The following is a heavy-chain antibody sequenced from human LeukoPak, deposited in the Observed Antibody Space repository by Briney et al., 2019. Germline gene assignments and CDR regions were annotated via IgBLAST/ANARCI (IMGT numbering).Heavy chain of an antibody. V-gene: IGHV4-61*02. Sequence: SQTLSLTCTVSGGSISSGSYYWSWIRQPAGKGLEWIGRTYTSGSTNYNPSLKSRVTISVDTSKNQFSLKLSSVTAADTAVYYCARDRFGELLVDHWGQGTLVTVSS. CDR3: ARDRFGELLVDH. D-gene: IGHD3-10*01. CDR2: TYTSGST. CDR1: GGSISSGSYY. J-gene: IGHJ4*02.